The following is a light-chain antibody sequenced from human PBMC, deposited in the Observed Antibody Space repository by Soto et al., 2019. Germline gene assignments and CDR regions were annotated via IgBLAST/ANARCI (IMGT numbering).Light chain of an antibody. V-gene: IGLV2-14*01. J-gene: IGLJ1*01. CDR2: DVS. CDR3: SSYTTGGSYV. CDR1: SRDVGGYNS. Sequence: QSALTQPASVSGSPGLSIDISCTGTSRDVGGYNSVSWYQQQPGKVPKLMIYDVSNRPSGVSNRFSGSKSGNTASLTISGLQAEDEGDYYCSSYTTGGSYVFGTGTKLTVL.